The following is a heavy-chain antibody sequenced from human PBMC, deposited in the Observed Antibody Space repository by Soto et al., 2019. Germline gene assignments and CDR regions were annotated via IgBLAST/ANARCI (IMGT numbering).Heavy chain of an antibody. D-gene: IGHD1-1*01. CDR1: GGTFSSYT. Sequence: QVQLVQSGAEVKKPGSSVMVSCKASGGTFSSYTITWVRQAPGQGLEWLGRIIPIFGVTNYAQKFQDRFTITADRSTTTAYMELSRLRSEDTAVYYCVRDWESTTQTWGFGDSWGQGTLVTVSS. V-gene: IGHV1-69*08. CDR3: VRDWESTTQTWGFGDS. J-gene: IGHJ4*02. CDR2: IIPIFGVT.